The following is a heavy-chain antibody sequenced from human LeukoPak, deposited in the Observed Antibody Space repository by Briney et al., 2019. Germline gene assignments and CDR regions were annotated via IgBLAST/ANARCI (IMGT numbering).Heavy chain of an antibody. D-gene: IGHD3-22*01. V-gene: IGHV3-23*01. CDR2: ISGSGGST. CDR1: GFTFSSYA. Sequence: PGGSLRLSCAASGFTFSSYAMSWVRQAPGKGLEWVSAISGSGGSTYYADSVKGRFTISRDNSKNTLYLQMNSLRAEDTAVYYCARYYDSSGYYSDYWGQGTLVTVSS. J-gene: IGHJ4*02. CDR3: ARYYDSSGYYSDY.